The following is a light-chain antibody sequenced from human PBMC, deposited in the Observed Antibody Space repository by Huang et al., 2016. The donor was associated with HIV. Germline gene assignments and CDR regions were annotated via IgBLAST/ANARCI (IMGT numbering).Light chain of an antibody. CDR3: QQYNNWPRT. CDR1: QYVSSN. CDR2: GAS. J-gene: IGKJ2*01. V-gene: IGKV3-15*01. Sequence: ERVMTQSPATLSVSLGETATLSCRASQYVSSNLAWYQHQPGQAPRLLIYGASTRVTDIPASFSGSGSGIEFTLTISTLQSEDFAVYYCQQYNNWPRTFGQGTKLEIK.